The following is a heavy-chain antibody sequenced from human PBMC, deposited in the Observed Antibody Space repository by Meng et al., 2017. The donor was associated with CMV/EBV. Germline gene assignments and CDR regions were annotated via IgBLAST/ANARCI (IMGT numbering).Heavy chain of an antibody. V-gene: IGHV1-8*02. CDR1: GYTFTTYD. CDR2: MNPNSGNT. CDR3: ARGRGLRFLEWLLSSSFDP. J-gene: IGHJ5*02. D-gene: IGHD3-3*01. Sequence: ASVKVSCKASGYTFTTYDLNWVRQAPGQGLEWMGWMNPNSGNTGYAQKFQGRVTMTRNTSISTAYMELSSLRSEDTAVYYCARGRGLRFLEWLLSSSFDPWGQGTLVTVSS.